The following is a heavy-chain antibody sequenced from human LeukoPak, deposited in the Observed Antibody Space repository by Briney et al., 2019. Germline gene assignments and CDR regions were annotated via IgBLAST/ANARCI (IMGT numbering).Heavy chain of an antibody. CDR3: ARDRGGDY. D-gene: IGHD3-10*01. J-gene: IGHJ4*02. CDR2: ISSSSTI. CDR1: GFTFSSYS. V-gene: IGHV3-48*02. Sequence: PGGSLRLSCAASGFTFSSYSMNWVRQAPGKGLEWVSYISSSSTIYYADSVKGRFTISRDNAKNSLYLQMNSLRDEDTAVYYCARDRGGDYWGQGTLVTVSS.